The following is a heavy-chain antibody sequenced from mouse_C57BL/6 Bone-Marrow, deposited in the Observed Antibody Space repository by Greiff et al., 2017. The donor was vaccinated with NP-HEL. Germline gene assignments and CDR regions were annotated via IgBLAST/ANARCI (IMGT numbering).Heavy chain of an antibody. CDR2: ISTYYGDA. J-gene: IGHJ2*01. Sequence: QVQLQQSGPELVRPGVSVKISCKGSGYTFTDYAMHWVKQSHAKSLEWIGVISTYYGDASYNQKFKDTATMTVDKSSSTAYMELARLTSEDSAVYYCAEYYYGSSYVDYWGQGTTLTVSS. CDR1: GYTFTDYA. V-gene: IGHV1-67*01. D-gene: IGHD1-1*01. CDR3: AEYYYGSSYVDY.